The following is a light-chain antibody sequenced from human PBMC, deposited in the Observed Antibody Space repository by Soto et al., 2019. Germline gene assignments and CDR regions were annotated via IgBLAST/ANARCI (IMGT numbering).Light chain of an antibody. CDR1: QSISSRH. CDR3: QHYDTSLRT. CDR2: AAS. V-gene: IGKV3-20*01. Sequence: EIVMTQSPATLSVSPGERATLSCRASQSISSRHLAWYQQKPGQAPRLLIYAASTRATDIPDKFSGSGSGADFTLSISRLEPEDFAVYYCQHYDTSLRTFGPGTKVEI. J-gene: IGKJ1*01.